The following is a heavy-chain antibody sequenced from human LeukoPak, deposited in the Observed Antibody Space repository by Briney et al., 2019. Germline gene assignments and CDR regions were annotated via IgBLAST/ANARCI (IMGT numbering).Heavy chain of an antibody. J-gene: IGHJ4*02. Sequence: PGGSLRLSCAASGFSFSDYWMSWVRQSPEKGLEWVANIKEDGSARYYVDSVKGRFTISRDNAKNSLYLQMTSLRADDTAVYYCARVYGAFDWLRNRFDYWGQGTLVTVSS. CDR3: ARVYGAFDWLRNRFDY. V-gene: IGHV3-7*03. CDR2: IKEDGSAR. CDR1: GFSFSDYW. D-gene: IGHD3-9*01.